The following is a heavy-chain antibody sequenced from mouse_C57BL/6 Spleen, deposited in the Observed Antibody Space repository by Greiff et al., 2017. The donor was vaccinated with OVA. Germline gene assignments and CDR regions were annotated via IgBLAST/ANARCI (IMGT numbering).Heavy chain of an antibody. Sequence: VQLQQPGAELVKPGASVKLSCKASGYTFTSYWMHWVKQRPGRGLEWIGRIDPISGGTQYNEKFKSKATLTVDKPSSTAYMQLSSLTSEDSAVYYCARGGPEGFAYWGQGTLVTVSA. CDR1: GYTFTSYW. CDR2: IDPISGGT. CDR3: ARGGPEGFAY. J-gene: IGHJ3*01. V-gene: IGHV1-72*01.